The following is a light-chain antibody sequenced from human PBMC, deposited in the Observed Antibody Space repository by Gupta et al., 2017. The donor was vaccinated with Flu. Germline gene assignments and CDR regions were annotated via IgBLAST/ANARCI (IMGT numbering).Light chain of an antibody. CDR2: GNN. Sequence: QSVLTRPPSASGTPGQRVTISCSGGSSNIGSNPVNWYQQVPGTTPKVLIYGNNRRPSGVPDRFSGSKSGTSASLAISGLQSEDEADYYCGAWDDSVNGFYVFGTGTKVTVL. J-gene: IGLJ1*01. CDR3: GAWDDSVNGFYV. CDR1: SSNIGSNP. V-gene: IGLV1-44*01.